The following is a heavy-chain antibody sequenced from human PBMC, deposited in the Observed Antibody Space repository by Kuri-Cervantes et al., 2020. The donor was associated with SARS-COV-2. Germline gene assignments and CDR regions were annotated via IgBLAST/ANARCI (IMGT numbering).Heavy chain of an antibody. CDR1: GFTFSSYW. CDR3: ARGYDSSGYSLDY. CDR2: INSDGSST. V-gene: IGHV3-74*01. D-gene: IGHD3-22*01. Sequence: GESLKISCAAPGFTFSSYWMHWVRQAPGKGLVWVSRINSDGSSTSYADSVKGRFTISRDNAKNTLYLQMNSLRAEDTAVYYCARGYDSSGYSLDYWGQGTLVTVSS. J-gene: IGHJ4*02.